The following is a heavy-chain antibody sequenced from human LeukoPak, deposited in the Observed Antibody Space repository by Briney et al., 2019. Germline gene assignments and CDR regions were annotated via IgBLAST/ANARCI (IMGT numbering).Heavy chain of an antibody. CDR1: GFTFSSYA. CDR2: ISGSGGST. D-gene: IGHD3-10*01. J-gene: IGHJ4*02. V-gene: IGHV3-23*01. CDR3: TKSPTSSYYYGSGFYFDY. Sequence: GGSLRLSCAASGFTFSSYAMSWVRQAPGKGLGWVSAISGSGGSTYYADSVKGRFTISRDNSKNIVYLQVNSLRAEDTAVYYCTKSPTSSYYYGSGFYFDYWGQGTLVTVSS.